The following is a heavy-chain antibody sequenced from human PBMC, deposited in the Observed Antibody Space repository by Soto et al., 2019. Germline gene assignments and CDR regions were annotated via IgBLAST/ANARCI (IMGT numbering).Heavy chain of an antibody. D-gene: IGHD6-19*01. J-gene: IGHJ5*02. Sequence: PSETLSLTCTVFGGSISSSSYYWGWIRQPPGKGLEWIGSIYYSGSTYYNPSLKSRVTISVDTSKNQFSLKLSSVTAADTAVYYCARSVAGTGDNWFDPWGQGTLVTVSS. CDR3: ARSVAGTGDNWFDP. V-gene: IGHV4-39*01. CDR2: IYYSGST. CDR1: GGSISSSSYY.